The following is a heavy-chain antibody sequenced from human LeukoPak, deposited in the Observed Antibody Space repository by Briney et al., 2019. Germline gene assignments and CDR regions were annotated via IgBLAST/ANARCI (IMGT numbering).Heavy chain of an antibody. CDR2: INHSGST. D-gene: IGHD2-15*01. J-gene: IGHJ5*02. CDR3: ATMALGYCSGGSCYGGANWFDP. CDR1: GGSFSGYY. V-gene: IGHV4-34*01. Sequence: PSETLFLTCAVYGGSFSGYYWSWLRQPPGKGLEWIGEINHSGSTNYNPSLKSRVTISVDTSKNQFSLKLSSVTAADTAVYYCATMALGYCSGGSCYGGANWFDPWGQGTLVTVSS.